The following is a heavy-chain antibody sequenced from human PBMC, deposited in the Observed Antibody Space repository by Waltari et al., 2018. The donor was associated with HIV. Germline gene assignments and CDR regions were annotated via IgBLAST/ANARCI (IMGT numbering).Heavy chain of an antibody. Sequence: QVPLPDSGPGLVQPSQTRSLTCPFSGGSIRTGASSWSWIRQPPGKGLGWIGYIYYSGSTYYNPSLKSRVTISVDTSKNQFSLKLSSVTAADTAVYYCARAGDGYKDIDYWGQGTLVTVSS. CDR1: GGSIRTGASS. CDR3: ARAGDGYKDIDY. V-gene: IGHV4-30-4*01. J-gene: IGHJ4*02. D-gene: IGHD5-12*01. CDR2: IYYSGST.